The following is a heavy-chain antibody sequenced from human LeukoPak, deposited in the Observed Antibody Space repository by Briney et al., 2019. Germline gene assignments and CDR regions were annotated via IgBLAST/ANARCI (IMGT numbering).Heavy chain of an antibody. Sequence: GGSLRLSCAASGFTFSSYGMHWVRQAPGKGLEWVAVISYDGSNKYYADSVKGRFTISRDNSKNTLYLQMNSLRAEDTAVYYCAKVGSIMITFGGVIADWGQGTLVTVSS. CDR2: ISYDGSNK. CDR3: AKVGSIMITFGGVIAD. V-gene: IGHV3-30*18. CDR1: GFTFSSYG. J-gene: IGHJ4*02. D-gene: IGHD3-16*02.